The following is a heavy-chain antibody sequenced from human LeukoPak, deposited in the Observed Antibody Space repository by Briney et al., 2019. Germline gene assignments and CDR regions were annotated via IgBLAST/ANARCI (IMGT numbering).Heavy chain of an antibody. J-gene: IGHJ3*02. D-gene: IGHD5-18*01. CDR3: ARQTLGYSYGLVI. Sequence: SETLSLTCSVSGGSMSNYYWSWIRQPPGKGLEWIGYIYYSGSFYYNPSLKSRVTISLDTSKNQFSLKLSSVTAADTAVYYCARQTLGYSYGLVIWGQGTMVTVSS. CDR1: GGSMSNYY. CDR2: IYYSGSF. V-gene: IGHV4-59*08.